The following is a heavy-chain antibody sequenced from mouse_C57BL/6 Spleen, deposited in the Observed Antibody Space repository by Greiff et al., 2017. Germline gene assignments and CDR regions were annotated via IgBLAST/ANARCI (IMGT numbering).Heavy chain of an antibody. CDR2: IDPSDSET. V-gene: IGHV1-52*01. Sequence: QVQLKQPGAELVRPGSSVKLSCKASGYTFTSYWMHWVKQRPIQGLEWIGNIDPSDSETHYNQKFKDKATLTVDKSSSTAYMQLSSLTSEDSAVYYCAITLLRPNWEFDYWGQGTTLTVSS. CDR1: GYTFTSYW. CDR3: AITLLRPNWEFDY. D-gene: IGHD4-1*01. J-gene: IGHJ2*01.